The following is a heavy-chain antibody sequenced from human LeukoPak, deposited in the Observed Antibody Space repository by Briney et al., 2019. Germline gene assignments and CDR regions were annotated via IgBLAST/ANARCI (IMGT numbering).Heavy chain of an antibody. Sequence: GRSLRLSCAASGFTFSSYGMHWVRQAQGKGLEWVAVIWYDGSNKYYADSVKGRFTISRDNSKNTLYLQMNSLRAEDTAVYYCAKDSGGSYYLDYWGQGTLVTVSS. CDR1: GFTFSSYG. D-gene: IGHD1-26*01. V-gene: IGHV3-33*06. CDR2: IWYDGSNK. CDR3: AKDSGGSYYLDY. J-gene: IGHJ4*02.